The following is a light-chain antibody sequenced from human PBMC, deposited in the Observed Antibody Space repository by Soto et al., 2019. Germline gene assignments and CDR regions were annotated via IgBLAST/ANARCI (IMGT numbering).Light chain of an antibody. CDR2: GAS. Sequence: EIVMPQSPATLSVSPGERATLACRASQSVGSNLAWYQLKPGQAPRLLIYGASTRATGIPARFSGSGSGTNFTLTISTLQSEDFAIYFCQQYNNSPPDRTFGQGTKVEIK. V-gene: IGKV3-15*01. CDR3: QQYNNSPPDRT. CDR1: QSVGSN. J-gene: IGKJ1*01.